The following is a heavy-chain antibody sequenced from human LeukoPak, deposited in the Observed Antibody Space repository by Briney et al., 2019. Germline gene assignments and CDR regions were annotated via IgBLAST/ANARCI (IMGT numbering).Heavy chain of an antibody. CDR1: GGTFSSYA. CDR2: IIPIFGTA. Sequence: ASVKVSCKASGGTFSSYAISWVRQAPGQGLEWMGRIIPIFGTANYAQKFQGRVTITTDESTSTAYMELSSLRSEDTAVYYCARDRGSYYDSSDYYYGYWGQGTLVTVSS. V-gene: IGHV1-69*05. CDR3: ARDRGSYYDSSDYYYGY. J-gene: IGHJ4*02. D-gene: IGHD3-22*01.